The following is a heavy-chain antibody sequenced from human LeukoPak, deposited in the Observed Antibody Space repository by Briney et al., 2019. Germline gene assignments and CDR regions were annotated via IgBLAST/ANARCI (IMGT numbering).Heavy chain of an antibody. J-gene: IGHJ3*02. CDR2: IYYSGST. D-gene: IGHD3-10*01. V-gene: IGHV4-59*01. Sequence: SETLFLTCTVSGGSISSYYWSWIRQPPGKGLEWIGYIYYSGSTNYNPSLKSRVTISVDTSKNQFSLKLSSVTAADTAVYYCARDNGSGLDDAFDIWGQGTMVTVSS. CDR1: GGSISSYY. CDR3: ARDNGSGLDDAFDI.